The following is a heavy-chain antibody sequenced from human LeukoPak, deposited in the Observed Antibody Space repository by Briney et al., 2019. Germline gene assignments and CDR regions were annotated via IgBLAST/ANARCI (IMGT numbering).Heavy chain of an antibody. J-gene: IGHJ4*02. D-gene: IGHD5-18*01. V-gene: IGHV3-7*01. Sequence: GGSLRLSYAVSGLTFSSSWMDWVRQAPGKGLEWVASINPDGNKKYSADSVKGRFTISRDNAENSLYLQMNSLRVEDTAFYYCARDLAYSRLDYWGQGMLVTVSS. CDR2: INPDGNKK. CDR1: GLTFSSSW. CDR3: ARDLAYSRLDY.